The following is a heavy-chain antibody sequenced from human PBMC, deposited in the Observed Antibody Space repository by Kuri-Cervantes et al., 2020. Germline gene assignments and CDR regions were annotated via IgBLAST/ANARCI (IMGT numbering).Heavy chain of an antibody. CDR2: ISYDGSNK. CDR1: GFTFSSYG. Sequence: GESLKISCAASGFTFSSYGMHWVRRAPGKGLEWVAVISYDGSNKYYADSVKGRFTISRDNSKNTLCLQMNSLRAEDTAVYYCAKDRYSYGRPFGYWGQGTLVTVSS. CDR3: AKDRYSYGRPFGY. J-gene: IGHJ4*02. V-gene: IGHV3-30*18. D-gene: IGHD5-18*01.